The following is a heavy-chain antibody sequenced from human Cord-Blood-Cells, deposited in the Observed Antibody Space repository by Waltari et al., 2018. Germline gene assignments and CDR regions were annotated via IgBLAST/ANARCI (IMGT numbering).Heavy chain of an antibody. J-gene: IGHJ4*02. CDR3: ARGVGAIFDY. CDR1: GYTFTGYY. V-gene: IGHV1-2*02. CDR2: INPNGGGT. Sequence: QVQLVQSGAEVKKPGAPVKVSCKASGYTFTGYYMHWVRQAPGQGLEWKGWINPNGGGTNYAQNFQGRVTMTRDTSISTAYMELSRLRSDDTAVYYCARGVGAIFDYWGQGTLVTVSS. D-gene: IGHD1-26*01.